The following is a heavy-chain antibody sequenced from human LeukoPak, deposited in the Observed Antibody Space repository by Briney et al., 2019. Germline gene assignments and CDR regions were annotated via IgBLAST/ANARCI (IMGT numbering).Heavy chain of an antibody. V-gene: IGHV3-23*01. CDR2: ISGGSGGTT. CDR1: GFTLSSYA. D-gene: IGHD3-9*01. Sequence: RPGGSLRLSCAASGFTLSSYAMTWVRQAPGEGLEWVSAISGGSGGTTHYADSVKGRFTISRDNSKNTLYLQMSSLRAEDTAVYYCARDLGAGVRYSVDYWGQGTLVTVSS. CDR3: ARDLGAGVRYSVDY. J-gene: IGHJ4*02.